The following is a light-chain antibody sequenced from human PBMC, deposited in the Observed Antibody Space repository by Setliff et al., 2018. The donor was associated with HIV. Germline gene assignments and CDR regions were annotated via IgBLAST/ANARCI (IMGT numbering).Light chain of an antibody. CDR1: SSDVGSYNR. CDR2: EFT. Sequence: QSALTQPPSVSGSPGQSVTISCTGTSSDVGSYNRVSWYQQPPGAAPKLMIYEFTNRPSGVPSRFSGSKSGNTASLTISGLQAEDEDDYYCSSYTSISTYVFGTGTKVTVL. CDR3: SSYTSISTYV. V-gene: IGLV2-18*02. J-gene: IGLJ1*01.